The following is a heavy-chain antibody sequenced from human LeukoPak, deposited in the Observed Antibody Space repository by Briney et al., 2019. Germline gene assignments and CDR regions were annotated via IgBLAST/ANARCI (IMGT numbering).Heavy chain of an antibody. J-gene: IGHJ3*02. CDR1: DDSISIYY. CDR2: IDHTGST. D-gene: IGHD1-7*01. V-gene: IGHV4-59*01. Sequence: PSETLSLICSVSDDSISIYYWSWIRQPPGKGLEWIGYIDHTGSTNYNPSLNSRVTISRDTSKNQFSLKLSSVTAADTAVYYCARFAYNWNSYDAFDIWGQGTMVTVSS. CDR3: ARFAYNWNSYDAFDI.